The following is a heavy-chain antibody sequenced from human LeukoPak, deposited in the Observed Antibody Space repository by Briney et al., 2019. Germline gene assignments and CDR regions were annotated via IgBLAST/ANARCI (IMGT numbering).Heavy chain of an antibody. CDR2: INHSGST. CDR3: ARGIVYGGQLGNWFDP. J-gene: IGHJ5*02. D-gene: IGHD4-23*01. V-gene: IGHV4-34*01. Sequence: SETLSLTCAVYGGSFSGYYWSWIRQPPGKGLEWIGEINHSGSTNYNPSLKSRVTISVDTSKNQFSLKLSSVTAADTAVYYCARGIVYGGQLGNWFDPWGQGTLVTVSS. CDR1: GGSFSGYY.